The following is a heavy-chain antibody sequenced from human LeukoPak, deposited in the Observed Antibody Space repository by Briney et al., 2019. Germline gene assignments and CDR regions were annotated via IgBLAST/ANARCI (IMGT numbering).Heavy chain of an antibody. D-gene: IGHD6-13*01. J-gene: IGHJ4*02. CDR3: ARDRKEAAADYYFDH. V-gene: IGHV3-23*01. CDR1: EFTFSSYA. CDR2: ISGGGGSA. Sequence: GGSLRLSCAASEFTFSSYAMSWVRQAPGKGLEWVSSISGGGGSAYSADSVKGRFTISRDNSKNTLYLQMNSLRAEDTAVYYCARDRKEAAADYYFDHWGQGTLVTVSS.